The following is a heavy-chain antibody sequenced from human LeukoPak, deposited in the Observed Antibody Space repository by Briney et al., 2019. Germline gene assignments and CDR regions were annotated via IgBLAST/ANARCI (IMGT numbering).Heavy chain of an antibody. CDR2: VTAGGETT. V-gene: IGHV3-23*01. D-gene: IGHD5-12*01. J-gene: IGHJ4*02. CDR1: GFTFRSYA. CDR3: ARRRSGYDYGLDY. Sequence: GGSLRLSCAASGFTFRSYAMSWVRQAPGKGLEWVSTVTAGGETTYYADSVKGRFTISRDNPKNTLYLQMSSLRAEDTAVYYCARRRSGYDYGLDYWGQGTLVTVSS.